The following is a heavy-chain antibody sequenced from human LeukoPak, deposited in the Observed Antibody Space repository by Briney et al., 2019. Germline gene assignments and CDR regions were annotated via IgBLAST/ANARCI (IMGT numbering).Heavy chain of an antibody. Sequence: GGSLRLSCAASGFTFSSYEMNWVRQAPGKGLEWVSSISSSSSYIYYADSVKGRFTISRDNAKNSLYLQMNSLRAEDTAVYYCARKPYGSGSYFGYWGQGTLVTVSS. CDR2: ISSSSSYI. CDR1: GFTFSSYE. CDR3: ARKPYGSGSYFGY. V-gene: IGHV3-21*01. J-gene: IGHJ4*02. D-gene: IGHD3-10*01.